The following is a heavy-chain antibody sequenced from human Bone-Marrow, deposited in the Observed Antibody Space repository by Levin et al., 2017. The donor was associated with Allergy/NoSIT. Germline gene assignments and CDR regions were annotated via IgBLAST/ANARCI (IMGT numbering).Heavy chain of an antibody. CDR1: GFTFNDTW. D-gene: IGHD3-22*01. Sequence: GGSLRLSCAASGFTFNDTWMSWVRQAPGKGLEWVGRIRSKSDSGTSDYAAPVKGRFTISRDDSKNTIYLQMNSLKTEDTAVYYCTTDRANYDSRNYYYVPFFDYWGQGTLVTVSS. CDR3: TTDRANYDSRNYYYVPFFDY. CDR2: IRSKSDSGTS. V-gene: IGHV3-15*01. J-gene: IGHJ4*02.